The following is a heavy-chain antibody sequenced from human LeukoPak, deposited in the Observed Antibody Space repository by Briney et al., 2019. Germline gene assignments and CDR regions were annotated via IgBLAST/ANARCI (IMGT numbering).Heavy chain of an antibody. D-gene: IGHD6-13*01. CDR1: GAXISSSF. CDR2: VTYSGNT. J-gene: IGHJ4*02. CDR3: ARRKYSSSWNDY. Sequence: SETLSLTCTVSGAXISSSFWSWIRQPPGKGLEWIGYVTYSGNTNYNPSLKSRVIISVDTSKKQFSLKLSSVTAADTAVYYCARRKYSSSWNDYWGQGTLVTVSS. V-gene: IGHV4-59*08.